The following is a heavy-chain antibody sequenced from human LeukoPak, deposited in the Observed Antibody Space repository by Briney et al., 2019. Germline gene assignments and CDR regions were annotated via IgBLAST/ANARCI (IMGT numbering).Heavy chain of an antibody. V-gene: IGHV1-8*01. CDR1: GYTFTSYD. J-gene: IGHJ5*02. D-gene: IGHD3-10*01. Sequence: ASVKVSCKASGYTFTSYDINWVRQATGQGLEWMGWMNPNSGNTGYAQKFQGRVTMTRNTSISTAYMELSSLRSEDTAVYYCARRGSGSYYNSWFDPWGQGTLVTVSS. CDR2: MNPNSGNT. CDR3: ARRGSGSYYNSWFDP.